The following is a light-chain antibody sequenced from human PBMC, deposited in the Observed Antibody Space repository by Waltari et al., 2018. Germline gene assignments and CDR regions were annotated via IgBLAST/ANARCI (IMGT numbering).Light chain of an antibody. Sequence: DVQVTQSPSSLSASLGDRVTITCRTSQDIDRYLIWYQQKPGNAPKLLIYAASYLQSGVPSRFSGSGSGTDFSLTISSLQPEDFAVYYCQQNYRTPTFGGGTKVEVK. V-gene: IGKV1-39*01. CDR2: AAS. CDR1: QDIDRY. CDR3: QQNYRTPT. J-gene: IGKJ4*01.